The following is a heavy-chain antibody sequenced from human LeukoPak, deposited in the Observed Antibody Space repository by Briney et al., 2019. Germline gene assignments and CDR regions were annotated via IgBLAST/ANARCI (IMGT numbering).Heavy chain of an antibody. D-gene: IGHD3-22*01. CDR3: ARGLYYDSSGYHAFDI. Sequence: SETLSLTCTVSGRSISSSGYYWGWIRQPPGKGLDWIGSIYYTGSIYYNPSLKSRVTISVDKSRNQFSLNLSSVTAADTAVYFCARGLYYDSSGYHAFDIWGQGTMVTVSS. J-gene: IGHJ3*02. CDR2: IYYTGSI. CDR1: GRSISSSGYY. V-gene: IGHV4-39*07.